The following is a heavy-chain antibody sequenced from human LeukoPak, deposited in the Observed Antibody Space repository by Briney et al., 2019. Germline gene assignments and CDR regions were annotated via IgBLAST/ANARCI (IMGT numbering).Heavy chain of an antibody. CDR1: GGSISSYY. CDR2: IDYSGST. D-gene: IGHD3-3*01. CDR3: ARVSGFWSGYPNWFDP. V-gene: IGHV4-59*01. J-gene: IGHJ5*02. Sequence: SETLSLTCTVPGGSISSYYWSWIRQPPGKGLEWIGYIDYSGSTNYNPSLKSRVTISVDTSKNQFSLKLSSVTAADTAVYYCARVSGFWSGYPNWFDPWGQGTLVTVSS.